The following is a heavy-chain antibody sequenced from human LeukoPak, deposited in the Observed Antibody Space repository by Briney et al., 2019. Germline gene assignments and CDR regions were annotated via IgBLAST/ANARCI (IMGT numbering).Heavy chain of an antibody. CDR3: ASAADGYNY. Sequence: GGSLRLSCAASGFTFSTYAMHWVRQAPGKGLEWVAVITYDGSDNYYADSVKGRFTISRDNSKNTVYLQMNSLRAEDTAVYYCASAADGYNYWGQGTLVTVSS. J-gene: IGHJ4*02. CDR1: GFTFSTYA. D-gene: IGHD5-18*01. V-gene: IGHV3-30-3*01. CDR2: ITYDGSDN.